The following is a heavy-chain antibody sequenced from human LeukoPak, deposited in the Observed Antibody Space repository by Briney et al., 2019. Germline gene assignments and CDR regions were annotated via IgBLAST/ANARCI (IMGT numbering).Heavy chain of an antibody. V-gene: IGHV3-23*01. CDR2: ITDSGGST. CDR3: AKRGVVIRVILVGFHKEAYYFDS. CDR1: GFTFSSYA. J-gene: IGHJ4*02. D-gene: IGHD3-22*01. Sequence: GGSLRLSCTASGFTFSSYAMSWVRQAPGKGLEWVSAITDSGGSTSYADSVRGRFTISRDNSKNTLYLQMNSLRAEDTAVYFCAKRGVVIRVILVGFHKEAYYFDSWGQGALVTVSS.